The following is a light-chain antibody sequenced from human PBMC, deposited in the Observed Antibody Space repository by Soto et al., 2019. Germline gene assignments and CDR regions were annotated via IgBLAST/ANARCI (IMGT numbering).Light chain of an antibody. CDR1: QSVSNNY. Sequence: EIVLTQSPGTLSLSPGERATLSCRASQSVSNNYLAWYQQKPGQAPRLLIYGASNRATGIPDRFSGSGSGTEFTLTISSIQSEDFTTYYCQQYNSWPPYTFGQGTKLEIK. CDR3: QQYNSWPPYT. V-gene: IGKV3-20*01. J-gene: IGKJ2*01. CDR2: GAS.